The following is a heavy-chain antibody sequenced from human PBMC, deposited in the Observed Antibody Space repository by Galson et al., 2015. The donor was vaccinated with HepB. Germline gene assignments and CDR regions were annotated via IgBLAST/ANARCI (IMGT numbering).Heavy chain of an antibody. CDR2: SILMFGTA. J-gene: IGHJ6*02. D-gene: IGHD3-22*01. CDR3: ARADYYDEGGLYGMDV. CDR1: GGSVSNNA. V-gene: IGHV1-69*05. Sequence: SVKVSCKASGGSVSNNAISWVRQAPGQGLEWVGRSILMFGTANYAQKFQGRVTISRDDAKNSVYLQLNSLRVEDTAVYYCARADYYDEGGLYGMDVWGQGTTVTVSS.